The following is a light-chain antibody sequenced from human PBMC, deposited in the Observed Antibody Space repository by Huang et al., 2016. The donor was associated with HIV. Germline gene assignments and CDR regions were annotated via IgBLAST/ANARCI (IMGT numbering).Light chain of an antibody. CDR3: QYYGTLFT. J-gene: IGKJ2*01. Sequence: EIILTQSPATLSLSPGERATLSCRASQSVSASNLAWYQQKLGQVPRVLIYGASTRATGIPDRFTASGSGTDFTLTISRLEPEDFAVYYCQYYGTLFTFGQGTEVEIK. CDR1: QSVSASN. V-gene: IGKV3-20*01. CDR2: GAS.